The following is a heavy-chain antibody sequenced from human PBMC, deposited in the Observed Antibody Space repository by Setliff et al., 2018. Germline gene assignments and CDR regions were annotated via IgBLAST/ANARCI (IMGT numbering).Heavy chain of an antibody. Sequence: LETLSLTCAVSGYSISSGYYWGWIRQPPGKGLEWIGSIYHSGSTYYNPSLKSRVTMSVDTSKNQFSLKLSSVTAADTAVYYCAREQWLDPPGYYYMDVWGKGTTVTVSS. CDR3: AREQWLDPPGYYYMDV. V-gene: IGHV4-38-2*02. CDR1: GYSISSGYY. J-gene: IGHJ6*03. CDR2: IYHSGST. D-gene: IGHD6-19*01.